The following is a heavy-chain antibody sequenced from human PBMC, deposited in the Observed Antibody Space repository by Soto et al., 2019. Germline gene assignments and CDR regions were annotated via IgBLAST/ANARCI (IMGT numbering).Heavy chain of an antibody. Sequence: QVQLVQSGAEVKKPGSSVKVSCKASGGTFSSYAISWVRQAPGQGLEWMGGIIPIFGTANYAQKFQGRVTITADESTSTADMELSSLRSEDTAVYYCARSSLYDSSGYKRYYFDYWGQGTLVTVSS. CDR2: IIPIFGTA. CDR3: ARSSLYDSSGYKRYYFDY. D-gene: IGHD3-22*01. CDR1: GGTFSSYA. J-gene: IGHJ4*02. V-gene: IGHV1-69*01.